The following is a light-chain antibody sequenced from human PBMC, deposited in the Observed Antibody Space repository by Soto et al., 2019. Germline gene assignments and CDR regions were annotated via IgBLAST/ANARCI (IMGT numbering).Light chain of an antibody. V-gene: IGLV2-14*01. Sequence: QSALTQPASVSGSPGQSITISCTGTSSDVGGYNYVSWYQQHPGKAPKLMIYEVSNRPSGVSNRFSGSKSGTSASLAITGLQAEDEADYYCQSYDGSLSGSHVFGTGTKVTVL. CDR2: EVS. CDR1: SSDVGGYNY. J-gene: IGLJ1*01. CDR3: QSYDGSLSGSHV.